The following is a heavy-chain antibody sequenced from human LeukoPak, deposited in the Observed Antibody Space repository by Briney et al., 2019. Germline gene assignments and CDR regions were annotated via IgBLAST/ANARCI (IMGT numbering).Heavy chain of an antibody. V-gene: IGHV5-10-1*01. Sequence: GESLKISCKGSGYSFTSYWISWVRQMPGKGLEWVGRIDPSDSYTNYSPSFQGHVTISADKSISTAYLQWSSLKASDTAMYYCARRMGYCSGGSCLNWFDPWGQGTLVTVSS. CDR3: ARRMGYCSGGSCLNWFDP. CDR2: IDPSDSYT. CDR1: GYSFTSYW. D-gene: IGHD2-15*01. J-gene: IGHJ5*02.